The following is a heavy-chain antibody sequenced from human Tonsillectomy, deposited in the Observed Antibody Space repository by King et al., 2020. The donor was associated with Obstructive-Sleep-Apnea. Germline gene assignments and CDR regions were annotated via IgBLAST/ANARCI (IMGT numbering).Heavy chain of an antibody. CDR3: ANLAFGEFRVDVAFAI. J-gene: IGHJ3*02. CDR1: GFTFDDYA. CDR2: IVWNSGGI. V-gene: IGHV3-9*01. D-gene: IGHD3-10*01. Sequence: VQLVESGGGLVQPGRSLRLSCAASGFTFDDYAMHWVRQAPGKGLEWVSGIVWNSGGIGYADSVKGRFTISRYNAKNFLYMQMNSLRAEDTAFFYCANLAFGEFRVDVAFAIWGQATMVTVSA.